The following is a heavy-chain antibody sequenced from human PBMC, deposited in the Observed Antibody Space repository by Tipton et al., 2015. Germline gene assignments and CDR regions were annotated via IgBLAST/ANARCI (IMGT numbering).Heavy chain of an antibody. D-gene: IGHD3-3*02. CDR1: GFAFSNYA. Sequence: SLRLSCAASGFAFSNYAMNWVRQAPGKGLEWVSSISGSGGSTDYADSVKGRFTISRDNSRGTFFLQMNSLRGEDTAAYFCAKGGHFSYFDYWGQGIMVTVSS. J-gene: IGHJ4*02. V-gene: IGHV3-23*01. CDR3: AKGGHFSYFDY. CDR2: ISGSGGST.